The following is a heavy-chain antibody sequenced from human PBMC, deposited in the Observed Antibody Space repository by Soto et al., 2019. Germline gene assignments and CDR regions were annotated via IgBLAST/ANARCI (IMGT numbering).Heavy chain of an antibody. D-gene: IGHD3-3*02. CDR2: IFYLGSS. V-gene: IGHV4-39*01. CDR1: GDKSISSDVY. J-gene: IGHJ5*02. CDR3: ARHSLALRKNNWFDP. Sequence: ALVIQSLSCTVSGDKSISSDVYWSRIRQPPGKGLEWIGSIFYLGSSYYNPSLKSRVTMSVDTSKNQFSLRLRSVTAADTALYFCARHSLALRKNNWFDPWGQGIMVTVSS.